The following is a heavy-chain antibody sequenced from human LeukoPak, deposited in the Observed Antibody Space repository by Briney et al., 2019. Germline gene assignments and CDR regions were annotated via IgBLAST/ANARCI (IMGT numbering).Heavy chain of an antibody. CDR2: ISSSGSAV. V-gene: IGHV3-11*01. J-gene: IGHJ5*02. CDR3: ARTSGINWFDP. Sequence: PGGSLRFSCAASGFTFSDYYMSWIRQAPGKGLEWVSYISSSGSAVYYADSVKGRFTISRDNAKNSLYLQMNSLRAEDTAVYYCARTSGINWFDPWGQGTLVTVSS. D-gene: IGHD1-1*01. CDR1: GFTFSDYY.